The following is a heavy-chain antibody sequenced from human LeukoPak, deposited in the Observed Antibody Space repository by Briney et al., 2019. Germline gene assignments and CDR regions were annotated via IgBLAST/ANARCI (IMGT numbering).Heavy chain of an antibody. J-gene: IGHJ5*02. CDR2: INPNSGGT. Sequence: GASVKVSCKASGYTFTGYYMHWVRRAPGQGLEWMGWINPNSGGTNYAQKFQGRVTMTRDTSISTAYMELSRLRSDDTAVYYCARAPYCSSTSCYVAVTPWFDPWGQGTLVTVSS. CDR1: GYTFTGYY. V-gene: IGHV1-2*02. CDR3: ARAPYCSSTSCYVAVTPWFDP. D-gene: IGHD2-2*01.